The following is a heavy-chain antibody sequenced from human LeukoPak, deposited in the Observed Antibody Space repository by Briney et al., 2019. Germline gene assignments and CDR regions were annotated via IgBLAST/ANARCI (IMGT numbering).Heavy chain of an antibody. CDR1: GYSISSGYY. CDR3: ARQSRLYYYDNSGYAVSNDAFDI. J-gene: IGHJ3*02. D-gene: IGHD3-22*01. CDR2: IYHSGST. Sequence: SETLSLTCTVSGYSISSGYYWGWIRQPPGKGLEWIGSIYHSGSTYYNPSLKSRVTISVDTSRNQFSLKLSSVTAADTAVYYCARQSRLYYYDNSGYAVSNDAFDIWGQGTMVTVSS. V-gene: IGHV4-38-2*02.